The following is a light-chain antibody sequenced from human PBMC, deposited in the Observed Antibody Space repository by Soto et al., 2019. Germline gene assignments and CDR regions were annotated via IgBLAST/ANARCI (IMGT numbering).Light chain of an antibody. Sequence: DIQMTQSPSSLSASVGDRVTITCRASQEISNHLAWFQQKPGKPPKSLIYDASGLQSGVPSRFSSSGSGTDFTLTISSLQPEDFATYYCQQYHNYPVTFGGGTKVEIK. CDR3: QQYHNYPVT. CDR1: QEISNH. V-gene: IGKV1-16*01. J-gene: IGKJ4*01. CDR2: DAS.